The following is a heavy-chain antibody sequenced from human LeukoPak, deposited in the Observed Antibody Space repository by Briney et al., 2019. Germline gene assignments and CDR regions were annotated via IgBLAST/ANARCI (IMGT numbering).Heavy chain of an antibody. J-gene: IGHJ4*02. CDR1: GGTFSSYT. V-gene: IGHV1-69*02. CDR2: IIPILGIA. Sequence: ASVKVSCKASGGTFSSYTISWVRQAPGQGLEWMGRIIPILGIANYAQKFQGRVTIPADKSASTAYMELSSLRSEDTAVYYCARARGITIFGVVTPPAFDYWGQGTLVTVSS. D-gene: IGHD3-3*01. CDR3: ARARGITIFGVVTPPAFDY.